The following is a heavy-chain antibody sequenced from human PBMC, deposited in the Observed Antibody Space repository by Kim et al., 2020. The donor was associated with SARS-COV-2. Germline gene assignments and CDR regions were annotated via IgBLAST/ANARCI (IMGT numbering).Heavy chain of an antibody. D-gene: IGHD5-12*01. V-gene: IGHV3-53*01. J-gene: IGHJ6*02. CDR3: ARASGYNFYYYYYYGMDV. CDR1: GFTVSSNY. CDR2: TYSGGST. Sequence: GGSLRLSCAASGFTVSSNYMSWVRQAPGKGLEWVSVTYSGGSTYYADSVKGRFTISRDNSKNTLYLQMNSLRAEDTAVYYCARASGYNFYYYYYYGMDVWGQGTTVTVSS.